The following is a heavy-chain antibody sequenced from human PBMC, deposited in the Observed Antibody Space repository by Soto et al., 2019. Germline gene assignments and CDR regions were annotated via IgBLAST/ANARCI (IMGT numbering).Heavy chain of an antibody. CDR3: ATSYYNFWSGYYLAYFDY. D-gene: IGHD3-3*01. J-gene: IGHJ4*02. V-gene: IGHV4-34*01. CDR2: INHSGST. CDR1: GVSFTGYY. Sequence: NPSETLSLTCAVYGVSFTGYYWSWIRQPPGKGLEWIGEINHSGSTNYNPSVKSRVTISVDTYKKQFSLKLSSVTAADTAVYYCATSYYNFWSGYYLAYFDYWGQGTLVTVSS.